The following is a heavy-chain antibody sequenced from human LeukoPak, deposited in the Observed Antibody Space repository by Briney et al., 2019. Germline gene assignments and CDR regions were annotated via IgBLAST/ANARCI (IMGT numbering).Heavy chain of an antibody. V-gene: IGHV3-30*02. CDR2: IRYDERNK. J-gene: IGHJ4*02. CDR3: ARGGAGVYFFDY. CDR1: GFTFSSYA. Sequence: GGSLRLSCEASGFTFSSYAMHWVRQAPGKGLEWVAFIRYDERNKYYSDSVKGRFTISRDNSKNTLYLQMNSLRAEDTAVYYCARGGAGVYFFDYWGQGILVTVSS. D-gene: IGHD6-13*01.